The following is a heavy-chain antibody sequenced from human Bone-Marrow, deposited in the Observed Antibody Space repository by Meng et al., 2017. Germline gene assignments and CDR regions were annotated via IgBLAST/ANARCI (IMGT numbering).Heavy chain of an antibody. CDR2: TNYRSKWYN. D-gene: IGHD3-16*01. V-gene: IGHV6-1*01. CDR1: GDSVSSNSAA. CDR3: ARQEGAFDY. J-gene: IGHJ4*02. Sequence: QIQLQQSGPGRVKPSQTLSFTCAISGDSVSSNSAAWNWLRQSTSRGLEWLGRTNYRSKWYNDYAVSVKSRITINPDTSKNQFSLQLNSVTPEDTAVYYCARQEGAFDYWGQGTLVTVSS.